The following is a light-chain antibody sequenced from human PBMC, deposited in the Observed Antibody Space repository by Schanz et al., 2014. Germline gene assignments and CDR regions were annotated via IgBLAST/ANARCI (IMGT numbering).Light chain of an antibody. Sequence: EIVLTQSPGTLSLSPGERATLSCRASQSVSSSYLAWYQQKPGQAPRLLIYGASNRATGIPARFSGSGSGTDFTLTISGLEPEDFAVYYCQQYDKWPLTFGQGTKVEVK. CDR2: GAS. J-gene: IGKJ1*01. V-gene: IGKV3-20*01. CDR3: QQYDKWPLT. CDR1: QSVSSSY.